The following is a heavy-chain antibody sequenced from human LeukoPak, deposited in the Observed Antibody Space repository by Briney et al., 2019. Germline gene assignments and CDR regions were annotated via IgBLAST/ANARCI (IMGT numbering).Heavy chain of an antibody. CDR2: IYYSGST. J-gene: IGHJ4*02. V-gene: IGHV4-59*01. D-gene: IGHD6-19*01. CDR1: GSSISSSY. CDR3: AREIIAVAGGFDY. Sequence: SETLSLTCTVSGSSISSSYWSWIRQPPGKGLEWIGHIYYSGSTNYNPSLKSRVTISVDTSKNQFSLTLTSMTAADTAVYYCAREIIAVAGGFDYWGQGTLVTVSS.